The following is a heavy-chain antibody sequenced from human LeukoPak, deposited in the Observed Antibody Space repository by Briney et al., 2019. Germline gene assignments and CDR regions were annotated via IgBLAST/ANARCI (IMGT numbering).Heavy chain of an antibody. Sequence: ASVKVSCKASGYTFTSYDINWVRQATGQGLKWMGWMNPNSGNTGYAQKFQGRVTITRNTSISTAYMELSSLRSEDTAVYYCARVLKSGDYGDYGWFDPWGQGTLVTVSS. CDR1: GYTFTSYD. D-gene: IGHD4-17*01. V-gene: IGHV1-8*03. CDR3: ARVLKSGDYGDYGWFDP. J-gene: IGHJ5*02. CDR2: MNPNSGNT.